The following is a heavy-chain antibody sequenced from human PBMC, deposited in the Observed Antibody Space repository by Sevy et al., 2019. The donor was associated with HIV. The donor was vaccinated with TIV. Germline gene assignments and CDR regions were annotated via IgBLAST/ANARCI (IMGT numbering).Heavy chain of an antibody. D-gene: IGHD3-10*01. J-gene: IGHJ6*02. CDR3: AREVRGGYFYYGMDV. CDR2: IYSGGRT. V-gene: IGHV3-53*01. Sequence: QLGGSLRLSCAASGFTVSSNYMSWVRQAPGKGLEWVSVIYSGGRTYYADSVKGRFTISRDNSKNTLYLQMNSLRAEDTAVYYCAREVRGGYFYYGMDVWGQGTTVTVSS. CDR1: GFTVSSNY.